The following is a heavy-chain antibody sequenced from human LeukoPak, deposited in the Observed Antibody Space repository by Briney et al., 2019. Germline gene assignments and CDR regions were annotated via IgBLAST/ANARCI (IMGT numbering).Heavy chain of an antibody. V-gene: IGHV3-11*01. CDR3: ARGYCSGGSCYWSY. Sequence: PGGSLRLSCAASGFTFSDTLMTWVRQAPGKGLELVSYISHTGGSIYYADSVKSRFTISRDNAKNSLYLQMNSLRAEDTAMYYCARGYCSGGSCYWSYWGQGTLVIVSS. D-gene: IGHD2-15*01. J-gene: IGHJ4*02. CDR1: GFTFSDTL. CDR2: ISHTGGSI.